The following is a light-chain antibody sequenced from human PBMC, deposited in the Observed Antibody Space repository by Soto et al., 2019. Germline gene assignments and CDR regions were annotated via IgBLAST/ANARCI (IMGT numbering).Light chain of an antibody. J-gene: IGLJ1*01. CDR1: SSDVGGYNY. V-gene: IGLV2-8*01. CDR3: RSYAGSGTLV. Sequence: QSVLTQPPSASGSPGQSVTISCTGTSSDVGGYNYVSWYQQHPGKAPKLIIYEVRERPSGVPDRFSGSKSGNTASLTVSGLQAEDEADYYCRSYAGSGTLVFGTGTKVTVL. CDR2: EVR.